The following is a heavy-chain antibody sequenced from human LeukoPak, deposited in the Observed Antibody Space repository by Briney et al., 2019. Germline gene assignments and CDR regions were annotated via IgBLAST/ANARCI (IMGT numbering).Heavy chain of an antibody. D-gene: IGHD5-12*01. V-gene: IGHV1-2*02. J-gene: IGHJ4*02. CDR1: GYIFTNYN. Sequence: ASVTVSCKASGYIFTNYNMHWVRQAPGQGLEWMGWINPKSSATKFAQKFQGRVTMTRDTSINTAYMELSRLRSDDTAVYFCARGYSGYDQFNYFDYWGPGTLVTVSP. CDR3: ARGYSGYDQFNYFDY. CDR2: INPKSSAT.